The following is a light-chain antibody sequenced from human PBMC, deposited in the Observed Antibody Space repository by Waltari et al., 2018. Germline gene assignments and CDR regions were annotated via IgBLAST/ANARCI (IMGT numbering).Light chain of an antibody. CDR3: CSYAGSYTHWV. J-gene: IGLJ3*02. V-gene: IGLV2-11*01. Sequence: QSALTQPRSVSGSPGQSVTISCTGTSSDVGGYNYVSWYNPHPGKAPKVIIYDVTKRPSGVPDRFSGSKSGNTASLTISGLQAEDEADYYCCSYAGSYTHWVFGGGTKLTVL. CDR1: SSDVGGYNY. CDR2: DVT.